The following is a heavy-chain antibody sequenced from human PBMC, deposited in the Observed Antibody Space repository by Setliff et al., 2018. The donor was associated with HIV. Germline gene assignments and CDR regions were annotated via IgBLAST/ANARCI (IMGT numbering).Heavy chain of an antibody. J-gene: IGHJ4*02. Sequence: SETLSLTCAVYGGSFTDFYWTFIRQSPGKGLEWIGEITHSGSTTYDPSLKSRITVSVDTSKNQFSLKLTSVTAADMGVYYCARGRKKTLAVSGTRYFDFWGQGTQVTV. D-gene: IGHD6-19*01. CDR3: ARGRKKTLAVSGTRYFDF. CDR2: ITHSGST. V-gene: IGHV4-34*01. CDR1: GGSFTDFY.